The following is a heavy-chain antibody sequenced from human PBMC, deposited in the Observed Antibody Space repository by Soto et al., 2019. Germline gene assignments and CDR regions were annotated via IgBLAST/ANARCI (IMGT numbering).Heavy chain of an antibody. Sequence: GGSLRLSCAASGFGVSNNYMSWVRQAPGKGLEWVSAISGSGGSTYYADSVKGRFTISRDNSKNTLYLQMNSLRAEDTAVYYCAKDGIAAAGYYFDYWGQGTLVTVSS. CDR2: ISGSGGST. V-gene: IGHV3-23*01. J-gene: IGHJ4*02. CDR1: GFGVSNNY. D-gene: IGHD6-13*01. CDR3: AKDGIAAAGYYFDY.